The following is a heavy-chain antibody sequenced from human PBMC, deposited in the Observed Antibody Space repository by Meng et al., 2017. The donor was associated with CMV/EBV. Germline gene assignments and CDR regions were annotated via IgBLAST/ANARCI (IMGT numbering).Heavy chain of an antibody. V-gene: IGHV3-48*04. Sequence: GESLKISCAASGFTFSSYSMNWVRQAPGKGLEWVSYISSSSSTIYYADSVKGRFTISRDNAKNSLYLQMNSLRAEDTALYYCAKDAVGATDLYYFDYWGQGTLVTVSS. D-gene: IGHD1-26*01. CDR1: GFTFSSYS. CDR3: AKDAVGATDLYYFDY. J-gene: IGHJ4*02. CDR2: ISSSSSTI.